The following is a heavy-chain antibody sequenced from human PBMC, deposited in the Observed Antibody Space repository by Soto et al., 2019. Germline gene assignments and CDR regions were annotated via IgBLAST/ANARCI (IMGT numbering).Heavy chain of an antibody. CDR2: IWYDGSNK. J-gene: IGHJ4*02. D-gene: IGHD6-6*01. Sequence: QVQLVESGGGVVQSGRSLRLSCAASGFTFSTYAMQWVRQAPGKGLEWVAVIWYDGSNKYYGDSVKGRFTISRDNSKNTLYLQMNSLRLEDTAIYYCARDYSRSSGRMVDYWVQGTLVTVSS. V-gene: IGHV3-33*01. CDR3: ARDYSRSSGRMVDY. CDR1: GFTFSTYA.